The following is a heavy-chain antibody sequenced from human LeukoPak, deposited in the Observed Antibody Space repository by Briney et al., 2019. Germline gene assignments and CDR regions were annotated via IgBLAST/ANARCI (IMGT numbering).Heavy chain of an antibody. V-gene: IGHV4-39*07. D-gene: IGHD6-19*01. CDR2: MHYSGST. J-gene: IGHJ4*02. CDR1: GGSITKNGYY. CDR3: CGSGWFAGPFGY. Sequence: SEPLSLTCSVSGGSITKNGYYWGWIRQSPETGLEWIGSMHYSGSTYYNPSLNSRVTISVDTSKNQFSLKLTSVTAADTAVYYCCGSGWFAGPFGYWGQGALVTVSS.